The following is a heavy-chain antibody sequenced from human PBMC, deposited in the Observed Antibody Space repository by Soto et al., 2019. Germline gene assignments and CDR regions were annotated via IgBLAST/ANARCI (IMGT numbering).Heavy chain of an antibody. V-gene: IGHV4-31*03. D-gene: IGHD2-15*01. CDR2: IYYSGAT. CDR1: GGSISSGIFY. CDR3: AREWSGGRRDGNPDKYYGMDV. Sequence: SETLSLTCTVLGGSISSGIFYWSWVREHPGKGLEFIGYIYYSGATYYNPSTTSRAILSLHTSKNQFSLRLNSVTAADTAVYYCAREWSGGRRDGNPDKYYGMDVWGQGTKVT. J-gene: IGHJ6*02.